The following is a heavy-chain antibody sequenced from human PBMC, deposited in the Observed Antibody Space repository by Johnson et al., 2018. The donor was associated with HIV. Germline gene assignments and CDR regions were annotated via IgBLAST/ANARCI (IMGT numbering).Heavy chain of an antibody. J-gene: IGHJ3*01. CDR3: AKSEGVYYNLWSGTTGAFDL. V-gene: IGHV3-30*02. CDR1: GFTFSSYG. D-gene: IGHD3-3*01. Sequence: QVQLVESGGGLVQPGGSLRLSCAASGFTFSSYGMHWVRQAPGKGLEWVAFIRYDGSNKYYADSVKGRFTISRDNSKNTLYLQMNTLGAEDTAVYYCAKSEGVYYNLWSGTTGAFDLWGQGTMVTVSS. CDR2: IRYDGSNK.